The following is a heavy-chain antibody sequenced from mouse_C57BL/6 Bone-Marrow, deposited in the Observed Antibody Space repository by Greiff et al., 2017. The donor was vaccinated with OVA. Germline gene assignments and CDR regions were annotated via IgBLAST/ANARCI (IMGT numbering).Heavy chain of an antibody. CDR3: ARTTESSSYWYFDV. CDR2: ILPGSGCT. J-gene: IGHJ1*03. D-gene: IGHD1-3*01. V-gene: IGHV1-9*01. Sequence: QVQLQQSGAELMKPGASVKLSCKATGYTFTGYWIEWVKQRPGHGLEWIGEILPGSGCTNYNEKFKGKATFTADTSSNTAYMQLSSLTTEDSAIYYCARTTESSSYWYFDVWGTGTTVTVSS. CDR1: GYTFTGYW.